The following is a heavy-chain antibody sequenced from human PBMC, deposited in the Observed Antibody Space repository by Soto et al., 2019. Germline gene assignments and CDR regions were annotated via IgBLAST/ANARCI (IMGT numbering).Heavy chain of an antibody. J-gene: IGHJ4*02. CDR2: ISAHNGNT. D-gene: IGHD1-1*01. CDR1: GYAFTTYG. Sequence: QVHLVQSGDEVKKPGASVKVSCKGSGYAFTTYGITWVRQAPGQGLEWMGWISAHNGNTNYAQKLQGRVTVTRDTSTSTAYMELRSRRSDDTAVYYCARGRYGDYWGQGALVTVSS. CDR3: ARGRYGDY. V-gene: IGHV1-18*01.